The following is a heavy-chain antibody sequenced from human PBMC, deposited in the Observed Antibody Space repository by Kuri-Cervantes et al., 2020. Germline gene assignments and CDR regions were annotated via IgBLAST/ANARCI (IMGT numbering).Heavy chain of an antibody. J-gene: IGHJ4*02. CDR2: INWDGGST. Sequence: GESLKISCAVSGFTFDDYAMHWVRQAPGKGLEWVSLINWDGGSTYYADSVKGRFTISRDNSKNSLYLQMNSLRTDDTALYYCAKDVGSGYFDYWGQGTLVTVSS. V-gene: IGHV3-43*01. CDR1: GFTFDDYA. D-gene: IGHD6-25*01. CDR3: AKDVGSGYFDY.